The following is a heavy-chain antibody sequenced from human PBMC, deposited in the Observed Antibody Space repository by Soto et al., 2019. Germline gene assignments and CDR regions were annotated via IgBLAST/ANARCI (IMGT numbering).Heavy chain of an antibody. CDR2: ISGSGGST. D-gene: IGHD2-15*01. J-gene: IGHJ4*02. CDR1: GFTFSSYA. CDR3: AKGSTLRYCSGGSCYPFRQANDY. V-gene: IGHV3-23*01. Sequence: EVQLLESGGGLVQPGGSLRLSCAASGFTFSSYAMSWVRQAPGKGLEWVSAISGSGGSTYYADSVKGRFTISRDNSKNTLYLQMNSLRAEDTAVYYCAKGSTLRYCSGGSCYPFRQANDYWGQGTLVTVSS.